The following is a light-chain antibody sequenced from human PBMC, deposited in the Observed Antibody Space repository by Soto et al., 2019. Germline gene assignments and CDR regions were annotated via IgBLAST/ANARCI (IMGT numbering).Light chain of an antibody. J-gene: IGKJ1*01. V-gene: IGKV1-5*01. CDR1: HSISRW. CDR3: QQYNSYSTWT. Sequence: DIQMTQSPSALSGSVGDRVTITCRASHSISRWLAWYQQKPGKAPKILIYDASILKSGVPSRFSGRGSGTEFTLTISCLQPDDFATYYCQQYNSYSTWTFGQGTKVDIK. CDR2: DAS.